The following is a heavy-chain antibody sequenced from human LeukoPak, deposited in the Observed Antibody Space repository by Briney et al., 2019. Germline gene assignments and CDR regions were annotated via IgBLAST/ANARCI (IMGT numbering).Heavy chain of an antibody. CDR3: ARAKGDGYKYYYYYYYMDV. V-gene: IGHV4-59*01. CDR2: IYYSGST. J-gene: IGHJ6*03. CDR1: GGSISSYY. Sequence: QASETLSLTCTVSGGSISSYYWSWIRQPPGKGLEWIGYIYYSGSTNYNPSLKSRVTISVDTSKNQFSLKLSSVTAADTAVYYCARAKGDGYKYYYYYYYMDVWGRGTTVTVSS. D-gene: IGHD5-24*01.